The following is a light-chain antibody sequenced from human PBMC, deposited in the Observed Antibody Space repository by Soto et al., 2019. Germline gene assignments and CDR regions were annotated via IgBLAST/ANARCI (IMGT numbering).Light chain of an antibody. CDR1: SSDVGGYNY. Sequence: QSVLTQPASVSGSPGQSITISCTGTSSDVGGYNYVSWYQQHPGKAPKLMISEVSNRPSGVSNRFSGSKSGNTVSLTISGLQAEDEADYYCSSYTSSSTLLVFGGGTKLTVL. J-gene: IGLJ2*01. V-gene: IGLV2-14*01. CDR2: EVS. CDR3: SSYTSSSTLLV.